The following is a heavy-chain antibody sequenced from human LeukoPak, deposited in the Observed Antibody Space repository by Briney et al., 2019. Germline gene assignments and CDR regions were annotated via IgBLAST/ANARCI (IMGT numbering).Heavy chain of an antibody. CDR1: GCSISSYY. Sequence: PAETLSLTCTVSGCSISSYYWSWIRQPPGKGLEWIGDIYYSGSTNYNPSLKSRVTISVDTSKNQFSLKLSSVTAADTAVYYCARTNYDILTGYQRQFEYWGQGTLVTVSS. V-gene: IGHV4-59*01. D-gene: IGHD3-9*01. J-gene: IGHJ4*02. CDR2: IYYSGST. CDR3: ARTNYDILTGYQRQFEY.